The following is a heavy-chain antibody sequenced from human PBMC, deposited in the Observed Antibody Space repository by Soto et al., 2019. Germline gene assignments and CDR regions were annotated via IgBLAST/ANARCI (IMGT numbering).Heavy chain of an antibody. CDR2: IYYSGST. CDR1: GGSISSYY. CDR3: ARRWGYTFDY. D-gene: IGHD5-12*01. Sequence: SETLSLTCTVSGGSISSYYWSWIRQPPGKGLEWIGYIYYSGSTNYNPSLKSRVTISVDTSKNQFSLKLSSVTAADTVVYYCARRWGYTFDYWGQGTLVTVSS. J-gene: IGHJ4*02. V-gene: IGHV4-59*08.